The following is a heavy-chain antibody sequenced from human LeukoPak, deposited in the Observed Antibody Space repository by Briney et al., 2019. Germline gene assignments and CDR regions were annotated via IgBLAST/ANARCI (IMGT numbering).Heavy chain of an antibody. CDR1: GYTFTSYG. Sequence: ASVKVSCKASGYTFTSYGISWVRQAPGQGLEWMGWISAYNGNTNYAQKIQGRVTMTTATSTSTAYMELRSLRSDDTPAYYCARNLMGYYGLGGYSSAYWGQGTLVTVSS. J-gene: IGHJ4*02. CDR3: ARNLMGYYGLGGYSSAY. D-gene: IGHD3-10*01. CDR2: ISAYNGNT. V-gene: IGHV1-18*01.